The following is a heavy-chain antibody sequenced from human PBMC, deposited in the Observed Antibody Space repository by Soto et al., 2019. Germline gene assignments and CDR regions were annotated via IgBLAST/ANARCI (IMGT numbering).Heavy chain of an antibody. Sequence: QVQLVQSGAEVKKPGASVKVSCKASGYTFTSYAMHWVRQAPGQRLEWMGWINAGNGNTKYSQKFQGRVTITRDTSASTAYMELSSLRSEDTAVYYCARGGYDFHGYYYGMDVWGQGTTVTVSS. D-gene: IGHD5-12*01. CDR3: ARGGYDFHGYYYGMDV. V-gene: IGHV1-3*01. CDR1: GYTFTSYA. CDR2: INAGNGNT. J-gene: IGHJ6*02.